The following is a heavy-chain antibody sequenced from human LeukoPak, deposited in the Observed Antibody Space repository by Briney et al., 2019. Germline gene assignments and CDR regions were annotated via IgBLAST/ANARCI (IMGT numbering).Heavy chain of an antibody. CDR1: GGSISSSNW. J-gene: IGHJ6*02. V-gene: IGHV4-4*02. D-gene: IGHD2-8*01. Sequence: SGTLSLTCAVSGGSISSSNWWSWVRQPPGKGLEWIGEINHSGSTNYNPSLKSRVTISVDTSKNQFSLKLSSVTAADTAVYYCARMVYYYYYGMDVWGQGTTVTVSS. CDR2: INHSGST. CDR3: ARMVYYYYYGMDV.